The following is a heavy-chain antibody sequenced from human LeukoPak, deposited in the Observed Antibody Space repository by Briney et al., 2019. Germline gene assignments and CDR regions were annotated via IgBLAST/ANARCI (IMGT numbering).Heavy chain of an antibody. J-gene: IGHJ4*02. CDR1: GFSFSSDA. D-gene: IGHD3-9*01. Sequence: PRRSLRLSCAASGFSFSSDAMHWVRQAPGKGLEWVAVTSYDGSNKYYADSVKGRFTISRDNSKNTLYLQMSSLRAEDTAVYYCARGDILTGPYYFDYWGQGTLVTVSS. V-gene: IGHV3-30*15. CDR3: ARGDILTGPYYFDY. CDR2: TSYDGSNK.